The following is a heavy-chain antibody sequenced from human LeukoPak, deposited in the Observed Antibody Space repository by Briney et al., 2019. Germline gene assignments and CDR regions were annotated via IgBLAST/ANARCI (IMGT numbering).Heavy chain of an antibody. J-gene: IGHJ4*02. CDR1: GGTFSSYA. CDR3: ARGAYSGSYYPLYYFDY. D-gene: IGHD1-26*01. V-gene: IGHV1-69*05. CDR2: IIPIFGTA. Sequence: SVKVSCKASGGTFSSYAISWVRQAPGHGLEWMGGIIPIFGTANYAQKFQGRVTITTDESTSTAYMELSSLRSEDTAVYYCARGAYSGSYYPLYYFDYWGQGTLVTVSS.